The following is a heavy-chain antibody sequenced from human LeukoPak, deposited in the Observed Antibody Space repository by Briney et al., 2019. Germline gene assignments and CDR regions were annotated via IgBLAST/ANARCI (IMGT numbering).Heavy chain of an antibody. J-gene: IGHJ4*02. V-gene: IGHV4-4*02. Sequence: SETLSLTCDVSSGYINSSNWWSWVRQSPGKNLEWIGQIFHTGSAYYSPSFKSRVTISVDKSKNQFSLRLMSVTAADTAVYYCVRDRNSNLRHGFWGPGILVIVSS. CDR3: VRDRNSNLRHGF. CDR2: IFHTGSA. D-gene: IGHD1-1*01. CDR1: SGYINSSNW.